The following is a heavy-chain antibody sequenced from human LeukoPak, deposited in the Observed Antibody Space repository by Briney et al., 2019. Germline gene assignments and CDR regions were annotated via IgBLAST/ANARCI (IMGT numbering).Heavy chain of an antibody. Sequence: SETLSLTCSVSGASVSSYFWSWIRQPPGEGLEWIGYIHNSGTTKYNPSLKGRVTMSMDTSKNQFSLKLISVASADTAVYYCARDPAGDYGYWGQGTLVTVSS. V-gene: IGHV4-59*02. CDR2: IHNSGTT. D-gene: IGHD4-17*01. J-gene: IGHJ4*02. CDR1: GASVSSYF. CDR3: ARDPAGDYGY.